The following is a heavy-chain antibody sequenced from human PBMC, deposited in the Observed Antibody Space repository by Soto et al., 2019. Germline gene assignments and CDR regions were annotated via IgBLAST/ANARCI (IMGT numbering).Heavy chain of an antibody. CDR1: GGSVSSGSYY. CDR2: IYYSGST. CDR3: ARDYGDYYFDY. D-gene: IGHD4-17*01. V-gene: IGHV4-61*01. J-gene: IGHJ4*02. Sequence: SETLSLTCTVSGGSVSSGSYYWSWIRQPPGKGLEWIGYIYYSGSTNYNPSLKSRVTISVDTSKNQFSLKLSSVTAADTAVYYCARDYGDYYFDYWGQGTLVTVSS.